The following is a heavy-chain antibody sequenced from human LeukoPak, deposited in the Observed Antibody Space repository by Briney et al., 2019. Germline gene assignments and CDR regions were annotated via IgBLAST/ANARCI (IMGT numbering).Heavy chain of an antibody. V-gene: IGHV3-49*04. CDR3: SRDNTVIPSYYFDR. J-gene: IGHJ4*02. CDR2: IRSKAYEGTA. D-gene: IGHD4-17*01. Sequence: PGRSLRLSCTTSGFAFGDYGMSWVRQAPGKGLEWVAFIRSKAYEGTAEYAASVKGRFTLSRDDSKSIAYPQMSSLKTEDTAVYYCSRDNTVIPSYYFDRWGQGTLVTVSS. CDR1: GFAFGDYG.